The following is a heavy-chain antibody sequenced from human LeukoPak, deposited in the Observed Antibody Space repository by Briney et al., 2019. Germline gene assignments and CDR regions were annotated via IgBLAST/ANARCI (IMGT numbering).Heavy chain of an antibody. CDR1: GGTFSSYA. V-gene: IGHV1-69*01. J-gene: IGHJ3*02. CDR3: ARVKMLGYCSSTSCWQDAFDI. CDR2: IIPIFGTA. D-gene: IGHD2-2*01. Sequence: VASVKVSCKASGGTFSSYAISWVRQAPGQGLEWMGGIIPIFGTANYAQKFQGRVTITADESTSTAYMELSSLRSEDTAVYYCARVKMLGYCSSTSCWQDAFDIWGQGTMVTVSS.